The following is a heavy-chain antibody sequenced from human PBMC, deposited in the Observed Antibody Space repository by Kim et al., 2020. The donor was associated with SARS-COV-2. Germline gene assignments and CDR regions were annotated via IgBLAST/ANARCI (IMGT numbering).Heavy chain of an antibody. CDR3: ARSTGHFDY. CDR1: GFIFSTYS. Sequence: GGSLRLSCAASGFIFSTYSINWVRLPPGKGLEWVSYISSRSSTIYYADSVKDRFTISRDDAKNSLYLQMNSLRDEDTAVYYFARSTGHFDYLGQGTLVTV. CDR2: ISSRSSTI. V-gene: IGHV3-48*02. J-gene: IGHJ4*02.